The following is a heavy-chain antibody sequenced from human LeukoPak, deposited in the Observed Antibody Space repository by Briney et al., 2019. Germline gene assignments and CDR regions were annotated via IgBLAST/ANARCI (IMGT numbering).Heavy chain of an antibody. CDR2: INHSGST. Sequence: PSETLSLTCAVYGGSFSGYYWSWIRQPPGKGLEWIGEINHSGSTNYNPSLKSRVTISVDTSKIQFSLKLSSVTAADTAVYYCARTHYYYMDVWGKGTTVTVSS. V-gene: IGHV4-34*01. CDR1: GGSFSGYY. CDR3: ARTHYYYMDV. J-gene: IGHJ6*03.